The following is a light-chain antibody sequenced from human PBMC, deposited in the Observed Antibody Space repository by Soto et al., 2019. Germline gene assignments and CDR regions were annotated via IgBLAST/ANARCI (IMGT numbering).Light chain of an antibody. CDR1: SSNIGGNS. V-gene: IGLV1-51*01. CDR2: DDN. CDR3: GSWDSSLSAYV. J-gene: IGLJ1*01. Sequence: QSALTQPPSVSAAPGQKVTISCSGSSSNIGGNSVSWYQQLPGTAPKLLIYDDNKRPSGIPDRFSGSKSGTSDTLGITGFQTGDEADYYCGSWDSSLSAYVFGPGTKVTVL.